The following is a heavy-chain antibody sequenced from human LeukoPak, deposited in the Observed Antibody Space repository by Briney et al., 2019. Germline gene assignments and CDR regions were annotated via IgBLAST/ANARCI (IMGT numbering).Heavy chain of an antibody. CDR2: INHSGST. CDR3: ARHQGAPRFGELFDF. V-gene: IGHV4-34*01. J-gene: IGHJ4*02. D-gene: IGHD3-10*01. CDR1: GGSFSGYY. Sequence: SETLSLTCAVYGGSFSGYYWSWIRQPPGKGLEWIGEINHSGSTNYDPSLRSRVTISVDMSKNLFSLKLTSLTAADTAVYYCARHQGAPRFGELFDFWGQGTLVTVSS.